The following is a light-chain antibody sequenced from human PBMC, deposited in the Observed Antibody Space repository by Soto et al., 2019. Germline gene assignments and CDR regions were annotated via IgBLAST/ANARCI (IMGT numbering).Light chain of an antibody. CDR2: DAS. CDR1: ETVTKW. CDR3: QQYSTYPYT. Sequence: DIQMTQSPSTLSASVGDRVTITCRASETVTKWLAWYQQKPGKAPNLLIYDASRLQIGVPSRFSGSESGADFTLTISSLQPNDFATYYCQQYSTYPYTFGQGTK. J-gene: IGKJ2*01. V-gene: IGKV1-5*01.